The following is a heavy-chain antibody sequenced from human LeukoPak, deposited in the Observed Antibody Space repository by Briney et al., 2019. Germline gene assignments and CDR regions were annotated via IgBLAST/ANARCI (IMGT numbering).Heavy chain of an antibody. J-gene: IGHJ3*02. Sequence: GGSLRLSCAASGFTFSSYSMNWVRQAPGKGLEWVSSISSSSSYIYCADSVKGRFTISRDNAKNSLYLQMNSLRAEDTVVYYCARDASYGDYDSNDAFDIWGQGTMVTVSS. CDR3: ARDASYGDYDSNDAFDI. CDR1: GFTFSSYS. D-gene: IGHD4-17*01. V-gene: IGHV3-21*01. CDR2: ISSSSSYI.